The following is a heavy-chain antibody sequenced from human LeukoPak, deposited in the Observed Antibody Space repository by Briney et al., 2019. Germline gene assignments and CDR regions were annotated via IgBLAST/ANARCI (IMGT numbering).Heavy chain of an antibody. D-gene: IGHD3-10*01. V-gene: IGHV4-4*07. CDR2: IFTSGIT. CDR1: GGSISIYY. Sequence: SETLSLTCTVSGGSISIYYWNWIRQPAGKGLEWIGRIFTSGITNYNPSLKSRVTMSVDTSKNQFSLNLSSVIASDTAIYYCARETSGTYYNPLGYMDVWGKGTTVTVSS. J-gene: IGHJ6*03. CDR3: ARETSGTYYNPLGYMDV.